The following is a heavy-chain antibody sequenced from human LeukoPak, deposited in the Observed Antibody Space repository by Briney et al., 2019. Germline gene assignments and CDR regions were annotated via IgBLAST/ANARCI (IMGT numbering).Heavy chain of an antibody. J-gene: IGHJ4*02. CDR2: IYPVNSDT. CDR1: GYSFTSYW. D-gene: IGHD4-17*01. CDR3: AIHQYGDWNFDY. Sequence: GESLKIPWKGSGYSFTSYWIGWVRQLPGKGLEWMGIIYPVNSDTRYSPSFQGQVTISADKSISTAYLQWSSLKASDTAMYYSAIHQYGDWNFDYWGEGNLGTVSS. V-gene: IGHV5-51*01.